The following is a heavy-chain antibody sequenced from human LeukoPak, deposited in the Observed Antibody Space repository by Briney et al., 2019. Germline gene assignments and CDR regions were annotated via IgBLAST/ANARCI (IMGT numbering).Heavy chain of an antibody. CDR2: IRNDGSDK. Sequence: GGPLRLSCAASGFTFTTYGMHWVRQAPGKGLEWVAFIRNDGSDKYYADSVKGRFTISRDNSKNTLYLQMNSLRAEDTAVYYCAKDRIARSIFDYWGQGTLVTVSS. CDR1: GFTFTTYG. D-gene: IGHD2/OR15-2a*01. J-gene: IGHJ4*02. V-gene: IGHV3-30*02. CDR3: AKDRIARSIFDY.